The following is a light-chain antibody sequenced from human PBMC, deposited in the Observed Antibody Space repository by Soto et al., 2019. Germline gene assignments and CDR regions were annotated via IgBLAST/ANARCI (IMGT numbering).Light chain of an antibody. Sequence: DIQMTQSPSSLSASVGDRVTITCQASQDISNYLNWYQQKPGKAPKLLIYDASNLETGVPSRFSGSGSGTDFTFTISSLQTEDIATYYCQQYDNPPTFGGGT. CDR1: QDISNY. CDR2: DAS. CDR3: QQYDNPPT. V-gene: IGKV1-33*01. J-gene: IGKJ4*01.